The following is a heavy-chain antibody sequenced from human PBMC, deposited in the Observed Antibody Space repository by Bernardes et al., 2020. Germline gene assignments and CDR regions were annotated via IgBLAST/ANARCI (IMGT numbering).Heavy chain of an antibody. D-gene: IGHD2-15*01. Sequence: ASVKVSCKAYGYTFTGYYLRWVRQVPGQGLEWMGRIHPNSGGTDYAQKFQGRVTMTTDTSISTAYMELSRLIPDDTAVYFCARVQHCSGDICFSVGQDYCGQGTVVTVSS. CDR3: ARVQHCSGDICFSVGQDY. CDR2: IHPNSGGT. V-gene: IGHV1-2*06. J-gene: IGHJ4*02. CDR1: GYTFTGYY.